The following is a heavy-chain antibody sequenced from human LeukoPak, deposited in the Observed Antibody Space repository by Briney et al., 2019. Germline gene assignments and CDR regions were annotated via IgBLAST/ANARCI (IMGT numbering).Heavy chain of an antibody. D-gene: IGHD1-26*01. CDR2: INPSGGST. CDR1: GYTFTSNY. V-gene: IGHV1-46*01. J-gene: IGHJ4*02. CDR3: ARGLYSGSYYGSLGY. Sequence: ASVKVSCKASGYTFTSNYIHWVRQAPVQGLEWMGFINPSGGSTSYAQKFQVRITMTTDTSTNTVYMELRSLRSDDTAVYYCARGLYSGSYYGSLGYWGQGTLVTVSS.